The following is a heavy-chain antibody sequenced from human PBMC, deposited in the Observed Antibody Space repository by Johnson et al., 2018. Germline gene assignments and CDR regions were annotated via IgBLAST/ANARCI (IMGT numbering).Heavy chain of an antibody. CDR2: IWYDGSNK. J-gene: IGHJ3*02. CDR1: GFTFSSYG. V-gene: IGHV3-33*01. D-gene: IGHD4-17*01. Sequence: VQLVESGGGVVQPGRSLRLSCVASGFTFSSYGMHWVRQAPGKGLEWVAVIWYDGSNKYYADSVKGRFTISRDNSKNTLYLQMNSLRAEDTAVYYCARWGTTGDAFDIWGQGTMVTVSS. CDR3: ARWGTTGDAFDI.